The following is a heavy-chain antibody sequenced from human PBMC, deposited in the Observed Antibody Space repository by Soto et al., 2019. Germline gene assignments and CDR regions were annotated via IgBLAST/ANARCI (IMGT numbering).Heavy chain of an antibody. CDR2: INPNSGGT. CDR3: ARGRKAAAGTPTKATLRFYYGMDV. Sequence: VASVKVSCKASGYTFTGYYMHWVRQAPGQGLEWMGWINPNSGGTNYAQKFQGRVTMTRDTSISTAYMELSRLRSDDTAVYYCARGRKAAAGTPTKATLRFYYGMDVWGQGTTVTVSS. D-gene: IGHD6-13*01. V-gene: IGHV1-2*02. CDR1: GYTFTGYY. J-gene: IGHJ6*02.